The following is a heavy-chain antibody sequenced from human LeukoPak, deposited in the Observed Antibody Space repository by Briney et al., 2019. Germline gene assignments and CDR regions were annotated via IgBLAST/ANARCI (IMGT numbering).Heavy chain of an antibody. CDR1: GFTFSSFW. V-gene: IGHV3-7*01. CDR2: IKPDGTEK. Sequence: PGGSLRLSCAASGFTFSSFWMTWVRQAPGKGLEWVANIKPDGTEKYYVDSVRGRFTISRDNAKNSLYLQMNSLRAEDTAVYYCGIQKADFITMIRGIIAYWGQGTLVTVSS. J-gene: IGHJ4*02. D-gene: IGHD3-10*01. CDR3: GIQKADFITMIRGIIAY.